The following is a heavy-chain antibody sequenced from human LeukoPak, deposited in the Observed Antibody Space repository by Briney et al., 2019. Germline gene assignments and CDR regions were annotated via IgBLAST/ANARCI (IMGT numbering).Heavy chain of an antibody. J-gene: IGHJ4*02. D-gene: IGHD3-10*01. CDR3: ARDHDYYGSGSQTEQPLNDY. CDR2: ISSSSSMI. V-gene: IGHV3-48*04. Sequence: GGSLRLSCAASGFSFSDCMNWVRQAPGKGLEWVSYISSSSSMIYYADSVKGRFTISRDNAKKSLYLQMNSLRAEDTAVYYCARDHDYYGSGSQTEQPLNDYWGQGTLVTVSS. CDR1: GFSFSDC.